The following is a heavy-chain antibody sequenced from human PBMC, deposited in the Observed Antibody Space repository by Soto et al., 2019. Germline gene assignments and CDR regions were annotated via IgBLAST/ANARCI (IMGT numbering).Heavy chain of an antibody. Sequence: QVQLVQSGAEVKKPGASVKVSCKASGYTFTSYGISWVRQAPGQGLEWMGWISTYNGNTKDAQKLQGRVTMTTDKATSTAYMELRSLISDDTAVFYCAREMVRGEGSDYWGQGTLVTVSS. J-gene: IGHJ4*02. CDR1: GYTFTSYG. CDR3: AREMVRGEGSDY. V-gene: IGHV1-18*01. CDR2: ISTYNGNT. D-gene: IGHD3-10*01.